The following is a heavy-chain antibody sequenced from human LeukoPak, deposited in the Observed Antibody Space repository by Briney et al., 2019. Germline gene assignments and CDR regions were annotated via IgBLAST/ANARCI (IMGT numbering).Heavy chain of an antibody. V-gene: IGHV3-48*01. CDR3: ARDRHYDFWSGYWGAFDI. D-gene: IGHD3-3*01. J-gene: IGHJ3*02. Sequence: PGGSLRLSCAASGFTFSSYSMNWVRQAPGKGLEWVSYISSSSSTIYYADSVKGRFTISRDNAKNSLYLQMNSLRAEDTAVYYCARDRHYDFWSGYWGAFDIWGQGTMVTVSS. CDR2: ISSSSSTI. CDR1: GFTFSSYS.